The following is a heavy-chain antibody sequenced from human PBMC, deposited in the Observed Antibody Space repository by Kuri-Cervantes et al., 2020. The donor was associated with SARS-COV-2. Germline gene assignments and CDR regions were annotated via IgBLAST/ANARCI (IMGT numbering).Heavy chain of an antibody. CDR1: GFTFDDYA. CDR2: ISGSGGST. CDR3: AKVGSWYPDY. V-gene: IGHV3-23*01. Sequence: GESLKISCAASGFTFDDYAMHWVRQAPGKGLEWVSAISGSGGSTYYADSVKGRFTISRDNSKNTLYLQMNSLRAEDTAVYYCAKVGSWYPDYWGQGTLVTVSS. J-gene: IGHJ4*02. D-gene: IGHD6-13*01.